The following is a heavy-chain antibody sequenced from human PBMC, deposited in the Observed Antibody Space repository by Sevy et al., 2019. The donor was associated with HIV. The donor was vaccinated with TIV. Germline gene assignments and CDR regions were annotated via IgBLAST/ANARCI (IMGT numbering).Heavy chain of an antibody. CDR1: GDSLSEIS. CDR2: FNVEDGEA. V-gene: IGHV1-24*01. CDR3: VVLWGLDY. Sequence: ASVKVSCKVFGDSLSEISTHWVRQGPGKGLEWMGGFNVEDGEAIYAEKFQDRLTMTEDKSTDTAYMELRSLRFEDTAVYYCVVLWGLDYWGQGTLVTVSS. J-gene: IGHJ4*02. D-gene: IGHD3-16*01.